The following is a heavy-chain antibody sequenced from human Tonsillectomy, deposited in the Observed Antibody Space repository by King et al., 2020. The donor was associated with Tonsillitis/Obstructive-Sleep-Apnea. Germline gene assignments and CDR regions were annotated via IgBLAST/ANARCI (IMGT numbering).Heavy chain of an antibody. CDR1: GGSISSYY. CDR2: IYYSGST. CDR3: ARDRSSSSVEYYYGMDV. D-gene: IGHD6-6*01. Sequence: VQLQESGPGLVKPSETLSLTCTVSGGSISSYYWSWIRQPPGKGLEWIGYIYYSGSTNYNPSLKSRVTISVDTSKNQFSLKLSSVTAADTAVYYCARDRSSSSVEYYYGMDVWGQGTTVTVSS. V-gene: IGHV4-59*01. J-gene: IGHJ6*02.